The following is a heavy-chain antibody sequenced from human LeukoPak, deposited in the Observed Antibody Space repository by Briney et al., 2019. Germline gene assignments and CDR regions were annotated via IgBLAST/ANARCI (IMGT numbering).Heavy chain of an antibody. V-gene: IGHV1-69*05. CDR2: IIPIFGTA. CDR3: ARSERIAGWFDP. Sequence: ASVKVSCKASGGTFSSYAISWVRQAPGQGLEWVGRIIPIFGTANYAQKFQGRVTITTDESTSTAYMELSSLRSEDTAVYYCARSERIAGWFDPWGQGTLVTVSS. D-gene: IGHD6-13*01. CDR1: GGTFSSYA. J-gene: IGHJ5*02.